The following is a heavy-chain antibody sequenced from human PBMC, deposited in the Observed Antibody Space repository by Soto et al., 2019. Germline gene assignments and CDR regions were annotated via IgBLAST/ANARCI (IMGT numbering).Heavy chain of an antibody. CDR1: GGSISSSNW. V-gene: IGHV4-4*02. CDR3: ARVLRGITIFGVANYYYYGMDV. Sequence: SETLSLTCAVSGGSISSSNWWSWVRQPPGKGLEWIGEIYHSGSTNYNPSLKSRVTISVDKSKNQFSLKLSSVTAADTAVYYCARVLRGITIFGVANYYYYGMDVWGQGTTVTVSS. CDR2: IYHSGST. J-gene: IGHJ6*02. D-gene: IGHD3-3*01.